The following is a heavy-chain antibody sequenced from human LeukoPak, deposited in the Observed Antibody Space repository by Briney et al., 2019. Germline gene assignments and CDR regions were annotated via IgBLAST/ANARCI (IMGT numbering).Heavy chain of an antibody. Sequence: SETLSLTCTVSGDSIGSHYWSWIRQPPGKGLEWIGYIFYVRSTNYNPFLKSRVTISVDTSKNQFSLKLNSVTAADTAVYYCARDYYDSRGEAFDIWGQGTMVTVSS. CDR3: ARDYYDSRGEAFDI. V-gene: IGHV4-59*11. CDR1: GDSIGSHY. J-gene: IGHJ3*02. CDR2: IFYVRST. D-gene: IGHD3-22*01.